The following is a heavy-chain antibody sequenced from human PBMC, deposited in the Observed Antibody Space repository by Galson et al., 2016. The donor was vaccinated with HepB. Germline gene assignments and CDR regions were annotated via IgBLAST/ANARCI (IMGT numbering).Heavy chain of an antibody. Sequence: CAISGDSVSSDVGVWNWIRQSPSRGLEWLGRTYYRSHWYYDYAVAVKTRLVINPDTSRNQFSLQLSSVTPDDTAVYWCARDAPGSSYSGYWGQGTLVTVSS. D-gene: IGHD1-14*01. J-gene: IGHJ4*02. CDR3: ARDAPGSSYSGY. V-gene: IGHV6-1*01. CDR1: GDSVSSDVGV. CDR2: TYYRSHWYY.